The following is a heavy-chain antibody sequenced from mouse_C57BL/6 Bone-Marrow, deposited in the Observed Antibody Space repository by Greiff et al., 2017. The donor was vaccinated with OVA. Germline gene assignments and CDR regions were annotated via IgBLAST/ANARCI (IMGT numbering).Heavy chain of an antibody. CDR3: AREHGSSYGWYFDV. Sequence: VQLKQSGPGLAKPSQTLSLTCSVTGYSITSDYWNWIRKFPGNKLEYMGYISYSGSTYYNPSLKSRISITRDTSKNQYYLQLNSVTTEDTATYYCAREHGSSYGWYFDVWGTGTTVTVSS. J-gene: IGHJ1*03. V-gene: IGHV3-8*01. D-gene: IGHD1-1*01. CDR1: GYSITSDY. CDR2: ISYSGST.